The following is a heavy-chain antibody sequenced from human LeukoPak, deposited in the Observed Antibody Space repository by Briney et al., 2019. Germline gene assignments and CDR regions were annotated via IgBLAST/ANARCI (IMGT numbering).Heavy chain of an antibody. CDR3: ARVGSRGFDP. CDR2: IYTSGST. V-gene: IGHV4-4*07. CDR1: GGSISSYY. D-gene: IGHD6-13*01. Sequence: SETLPLTCTVSGGSISSYYLSWIRHPPGQGLEWIERIYTSGSTNYTPSLKSRVTMSVDTSKNQFSLKLGSVTAADTAVYYCARVGSRGFDPWGQGTLVTVSS. J-gene: IGHJ5*02.